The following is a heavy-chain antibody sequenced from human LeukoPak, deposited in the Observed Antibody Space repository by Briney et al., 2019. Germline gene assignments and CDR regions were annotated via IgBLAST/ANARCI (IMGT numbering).Heavy chain of an antibody. J-gene: IGHJ6*03. CDR2: INDSGTI. CDR1: GGSFSNYY. V-gene: IGHV4-34*01. D-gene: IGHD1-7*01. Sequence: SETLSLTCTVYGGSFSNYYWSWIRQSPGKGLEWIGEINDSGTINYNPSLMSRVTISVDKSKNQFSLKLSSVTAADTAVYYCARRWNYGRNYYIDVWGKGATVSVSS. CDR3: ARRWNYGRNYYIDV.